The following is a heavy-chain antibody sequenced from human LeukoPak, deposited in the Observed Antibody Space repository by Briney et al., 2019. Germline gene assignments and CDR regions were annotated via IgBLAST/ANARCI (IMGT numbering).Heavy chain of an antibody. CDR2: INSDGSST. Sequence: GGSLRLSCAASGFTFSSYWMHWVRQAPGKGLVWVSRINSDGSSTSYADSVKGRFTISRDNAKNTLYLQMNSLRAEDTAVYYCARDSRVVVVPAALGLWGQGTLVTVSS. V-gene: IGHV3-74*01. CDR3: ARDSRVVVVPAALGL. CDR1: GFTFSSYW. J-gene: IGHJ4*02. D-gene: IGHD2-2*01.